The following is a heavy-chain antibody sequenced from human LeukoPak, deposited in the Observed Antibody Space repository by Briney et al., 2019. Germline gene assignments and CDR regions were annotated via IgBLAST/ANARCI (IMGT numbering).Heavy chain of an antibody. CDR3: AKTANFDDAFDI. CDR2: IRYDGSNK. J-gene: IGHJ3*02. V-gene: IGHV3-30*02. D-gene: IGHD4/OR15-4a*01. CDR1: GFTFSSYG. Sequence: GGSLRLSCAASGFTFSSYGMHWVRQAPGKGLEWVAFIRYDGSNKYYADSVKGRFTISRDNSKNTLYLQMNSLRAEDTAVYYCAKTANFDDAFDIWGQGTMVTVSS.